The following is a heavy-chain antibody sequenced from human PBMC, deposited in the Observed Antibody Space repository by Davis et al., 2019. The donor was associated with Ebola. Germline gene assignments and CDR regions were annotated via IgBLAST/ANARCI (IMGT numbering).Heavy chain of an antibody. J-gene: IGHJ4*02. CDR1: GIIFRTYW. CDR3: ARDGLYYDFWSGYNDY. D-gene: IGHD3-3*01. V-gene: IGHV3-7*03. Sequence: GGSLRLSCAASGIIFRTYWMSWVRQAPGKGLEWVANIKQDGSEKYYVDSVKGRFTISRDNAKNSLYLQMNSLRAEDTAVYYCARDGLYYDFWSGYNDYWGQGTLVTVSS. CDR2: IKQDGSEK.